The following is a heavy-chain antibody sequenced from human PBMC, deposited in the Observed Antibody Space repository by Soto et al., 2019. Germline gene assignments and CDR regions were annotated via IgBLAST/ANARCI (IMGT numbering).Heavy chain of an antibody. Sequence: GGSLRLSCAASGFTFSDYYMSWIRQAPGKGLEWVSYSSSSSSSYTNYADSVKGRFTISRDNAKNSLYLQMNSLRAEDTAVYYCARRSGYSSSWQYYFDYWGQGTLVTVSS. CDR2: SSSSSSSYT. CDR1: GFTFSDYY. D-gene: IGHD6-13*01. J-gene: IGHJ4*02. V-gene: IGHV3-11*06. CDR3: ARRSGYSSSWQYYFDY.